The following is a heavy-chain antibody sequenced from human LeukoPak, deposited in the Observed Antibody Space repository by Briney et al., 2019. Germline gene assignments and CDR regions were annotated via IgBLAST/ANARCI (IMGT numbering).Heavy chain of an antibody. D-gene: IGHD6-13*01. CDR1: GFTFSDFY. CDR2: ITSAGRAI. V-gene: IGHV3-11*01. CDR3: ASGSTGIAAAGGDAFDI. Sequence: PGGSLRLSCAASGFTFSDFYMSWIRQAPGKGLEWVSYITSAGRAIYYADSVKGRFTISRDKSKNTLYLQMNSLRAEDTAVYYCASGSTGIAAAGGDAFDIWGQGTMVTVSS. J-gene: IGHJ3*02.